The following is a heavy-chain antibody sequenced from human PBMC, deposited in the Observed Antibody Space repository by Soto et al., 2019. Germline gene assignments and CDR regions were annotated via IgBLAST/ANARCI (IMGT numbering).Heavy chain of an antibody. J-gene: IGHJ3*02. Sequence: PGESLKISCKGSGYSFTSYWIGWVRQIPGKGLEWMGIIYPGDSDTRYSPSFQGQVTISADKSISTAYLQWSSLKASDTAMYYCARRRGSLADIVVVVAATLDAFDIWGQGTMVTVSS. D-gene: IGHD2-15*01. CDR2: IYPGDSDT. CDR1: GYSFTSYW. CDR3: ARRRGSLADIVVVVAATLDAFDI. V-gene: IGHV5-51*01.